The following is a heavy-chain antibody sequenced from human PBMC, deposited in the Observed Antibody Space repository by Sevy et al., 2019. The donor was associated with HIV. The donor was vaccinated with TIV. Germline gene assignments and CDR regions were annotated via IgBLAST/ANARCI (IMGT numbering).Heavy chain of an antibody. CDR2: IGYDGSNK. CDR3: ARDSRMYGDYLLAYFDY. D-gene: IGHD2-8*01. J-gene: IGHJ4*02. V-gene: IGHV3-33*01. Sequence: GGSLRLSCAASGLTPTTYGMHWVRQAPGKGLEWVALIGYDGSNKYYADSVKGRFTISRDNSKNTLFLQMDSLRAEDTAVYYCARDSRMYGDYLLAYFDYWGQRTLVTVSS. CDR1: GLTPTTYG.